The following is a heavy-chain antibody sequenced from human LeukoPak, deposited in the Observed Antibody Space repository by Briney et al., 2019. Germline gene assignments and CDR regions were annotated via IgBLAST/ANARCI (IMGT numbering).Heavy chain of an antibody. CDR2: ISSSGSTI. J-gene: IGHJ4*02. CDR1: GFTFSSYE. V-gene: IGHV3-48*03. CDR3: ARGLSVWGSYRIHDY. D-gene: IGHD3-16*02. Sequence: PGGSLRLSCAASGFTFSSYEMNWVRQAPGKGLEWVSYISSSGSTIYYADSVKGRFTISRDNAKNSLYLQMNSLRAEDTAVYYCARGLSVWGSYRIHDYWGQGTLVTVSS.